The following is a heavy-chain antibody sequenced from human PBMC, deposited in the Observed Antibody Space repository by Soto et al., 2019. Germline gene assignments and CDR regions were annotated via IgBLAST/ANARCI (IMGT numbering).Heavy chain of an antibody. J-gene: IGHJ4*02. CDR2: IRPDSGNT. CDR1: GYTFTRNG. V-gene: IGHV1-18*01. Sequence: QVQLVQSGVEVKKPGASVKVSCKAAGYTFTRNGISWVRQAPGQGLEWMGWIRPDSGNTDYAQKFQGRVTMTTDTSTSTAHMELRSLRSDDTAVYYCTRDRSTSDYWGQGTLFTVSS. CDR3: TRDRSTSDY.